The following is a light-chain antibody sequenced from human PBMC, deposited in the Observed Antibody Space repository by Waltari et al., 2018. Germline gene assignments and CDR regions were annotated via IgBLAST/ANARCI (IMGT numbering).Light chain of an antibody. CDR2: WAS. CDR3: QQYYSTPWT. V-gene: IGKV4-1*01. Sequence: DIVMTQSPVSLAVSLGETANNTCKSSRSVLYSSNNKNYLAWYQQKPGQPPKLLIYWASTRESGVPDRFSGSGSGTDFTLTISSLQAEDVAVYYCQQYYSTPWTFGQGTKVEIK. J-gene: IGKJ1*01. CDR1: RSVLYSSNNKNY.